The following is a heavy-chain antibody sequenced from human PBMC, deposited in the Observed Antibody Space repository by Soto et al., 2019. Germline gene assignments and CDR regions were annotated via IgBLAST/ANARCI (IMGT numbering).Heavy chain of an antibody. Sequence: KSGGSLRLSCAASGFTFSSYSMNWVRQAPGKGLEWVSSISSSSSYIYYADSVKGRFTISRDNAKNSLYLQMNSLRAEDTAVYYCARASYSSGWYTWSDYGMDVWGQGTTVTVSS. CDR3: ARASYSSGWYTWSDYGMDV. J-gene: IGHJ6*02. V-gene: IGHV3-21*01. CDR1: GFTFSSYS. D-gene: IGHD6-19*01. CDR2: ISSSSSYI.